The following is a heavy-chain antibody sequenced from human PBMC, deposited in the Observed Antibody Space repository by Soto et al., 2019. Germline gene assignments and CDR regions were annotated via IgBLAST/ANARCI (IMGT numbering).Heavy chain of an antibody. CDR3: ARQAPDSYGLSY. J-gene: IGHJ4*02. V-gene: IGHV5-51*03. D-gene: IGHD5-18*01. CDR2: IYPGDSDT. CDR1: GYSFSSYW. Sequence: PVESLKISCKGSGYSFSSYWICCLLQMPGKGLEWMGIIYPGDSDTRYSPSFQGQVTISADKSISTAYLQWSSLKASDTAMYYCARQAPDSYGLSYWGQGTLVTV.